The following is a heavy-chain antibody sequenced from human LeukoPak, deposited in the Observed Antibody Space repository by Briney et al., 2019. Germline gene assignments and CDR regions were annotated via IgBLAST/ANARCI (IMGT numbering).Heavy chain of an antibody. CDR1: GFTFSSYA. CDR2: ISYDGSNK. D-gene: IGHD1-26*01. CDR3: APLGSPLDY. V-gene: IGHV3-30-3*01. J-gene: IGHJ4*02. Sequence: GRSLRLSCAASGFTFSSYAMHWVRQAPGKGLEWVAVISYDGSNKYYADSVKGRFTISRDNSKNTLYLQMNSLRAEDTAVYYCAPLGSPLDYWGQGTLVTVSS.